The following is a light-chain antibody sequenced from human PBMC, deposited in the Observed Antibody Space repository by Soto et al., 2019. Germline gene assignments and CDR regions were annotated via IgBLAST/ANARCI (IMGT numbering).Light chain of an antibody. CDR2: SIS. V-gene: IGLV7-43*01. CDR1: TGAVTSGYY. CDR3: LLYYGGAQV. Sequence: QTVVTQEPSLTVSPGETVTLTCASSTGAVTSGYYPNWFQQKPGQAPMPLIYSISNKHSWTPARFSGPLLGAKAALTLSGVQPEDEAEYYCLLYYGGAQVFGGGTKLTVL. J-gene: IGLJ3*02.